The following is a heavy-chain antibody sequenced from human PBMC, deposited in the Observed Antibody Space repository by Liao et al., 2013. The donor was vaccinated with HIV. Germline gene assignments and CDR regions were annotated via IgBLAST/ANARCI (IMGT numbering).Heavy chain of an antibody. Sequence: QVQLHESGPGLVKPSQTLSLTCTVSGDSVNSGNYYWNWIRQSPGKGLEWIGHIYYSGSTYYNPSLKSRVTISLDTSNDQFSLRLRSVTSADTAVYYCASGERMPHSSTWGQGILVTVSS. CDR2: IYYSGST. V-gene: IGHV4-30-4*08. CDR3: ASGERMPHSST. CDR1: GDSVNSGNYY. D-gene: IGHD1-1*01. J-gene: IGHJ4*02.